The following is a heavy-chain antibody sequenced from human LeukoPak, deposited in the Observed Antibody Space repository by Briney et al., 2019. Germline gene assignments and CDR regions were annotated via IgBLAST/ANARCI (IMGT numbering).Heavy chain of an antibody. J-gene: IGHJ4*02. CDR1: GFTFSSYE. Sequence: GGSLRLSCAASGFTFSSYEMNWVRQAPGKGLEWVSAISGSGGSTYYADSVKGRFTISRDNSKNTLYLQMNSLRAEDTAVYYCAKELTRGPYFDYWGQGTLVTVSS. D-gene: IGHD3-10*01. CDR2: ISGSGGST. V-gene: IGHV3-23*01. CDR3: AKELTRGPYFDY.